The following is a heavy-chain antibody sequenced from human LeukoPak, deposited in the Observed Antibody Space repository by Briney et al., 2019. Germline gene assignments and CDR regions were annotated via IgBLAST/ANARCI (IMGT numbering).Heavy chain of an antibody. CDR1: GFTFSSYG. Sequence: PGGSLRLSCAASGFTFSSYGMHWVRRAPGKGLEWVAVISYDGSNKYYADSVKGRFTISRDNSKNTLYLQMNSLRAEDTAVYYCAKASLWFGEPPLGYWGQGTLVTVSS. V-gene: IGHV3-30*18. J-gene: IGHJ4*02. CDR2: ISYDGSNK. D-gene: IGHD3-10*01. CDR3: AKASLWFGEPPLGY.